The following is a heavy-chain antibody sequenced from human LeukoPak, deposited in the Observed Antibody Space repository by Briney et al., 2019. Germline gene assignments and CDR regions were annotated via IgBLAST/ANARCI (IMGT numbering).Heavy chain of an antibody. J-gene: IGHJ4*02. V-gene: IGHV3-33*01. CDR2: IWYDGSNG. D-gene: IGHD3-10*01. CDR3: ARLYGSGSYYGDY. CDR1: GFTFSNYG. Sequence: GGSLRLSCAASGFTFSNYGMHWVRQAPGKGLEWVAVIWYDGSNGYYADSVKGRFTISRDNSKNTLYLQMNSLRAEDTAVYYCARLYGSGSYYGDYWGQGTLVTVSS.